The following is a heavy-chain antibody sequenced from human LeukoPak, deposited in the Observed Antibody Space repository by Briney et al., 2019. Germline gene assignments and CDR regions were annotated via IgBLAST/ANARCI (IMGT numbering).Heavy chain of an antibody. J-gene: IGHJ5*02. D-gene: IGHD6-13*01. CDR2: INAYNGNT. CDR3: ARDLGGQQLVESPEYNWFDP. CDR1: GYTFTSYG. V-gene: IGHV1-18*01. Sequence: ASVKVSCKASGYTFTSYGISWVRQAPGQGLEWMGWINAYNGNTNYAQKLQGRVTITTDTSTSTAYMELRSLRSDDTAVYYCARDLGGQQLVESPEYNWFDPWGQGTLVTVSS.